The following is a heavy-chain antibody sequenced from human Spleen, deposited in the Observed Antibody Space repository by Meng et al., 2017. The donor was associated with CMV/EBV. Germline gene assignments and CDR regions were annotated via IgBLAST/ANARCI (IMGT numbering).Heavy chain of an antibody. J-gene: IGHJ4*02. D-gene: IGHD6-6*01. CDR2: ISSSGSTI. CDR3: AKDRSSSSFFDY. CDR1: GFTFSDYY. Sequence: GGSLRLSCAASGFTFSDYYMSWIRQAPGKGLEWVSYISSSGSTIYYADSVKGRFTISRDNAKNSLYLQMNSLRAEDTAVYYCAKDRSSSSFFDYWGQGALVTVSS. V-gene: IGHV3-11*04.